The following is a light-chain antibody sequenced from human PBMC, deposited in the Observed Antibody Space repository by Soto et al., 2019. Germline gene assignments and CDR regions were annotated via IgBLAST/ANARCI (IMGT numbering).Light chain of an antibody. J-gene: IGLJ1*01. CDR3: SSYTSSSTDV. CDR1: SSDIGYYNY. CDR2: EVS. V-gene: IGLV2-14*01. Sequence: QSVLTQPASVSGSPGQSITISCTGTSSDIGYYNYVSWYQQHPGKAPKLMIYEVSYRPSGVSNRFSGSKSGNTASLTISGLQAEDEAAYYCSSYTSSSTDVFGIGTKVTVL.